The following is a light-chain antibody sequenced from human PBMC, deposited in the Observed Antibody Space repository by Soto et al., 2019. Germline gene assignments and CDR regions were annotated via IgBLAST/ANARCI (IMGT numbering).Light chain of an antibody. J-gene: IGKJ5*01. CDR1: QSVSSY. V-gene: IGKV3-11*01. Sequence: PGERATLSCRASQSVSSYLAWYQQKPGQAPRLLIYDASNRATGIPARFSGSGSGTDFTLTISSLEPEDFAVYYCQQRSNWPPEVTFGQGTRLEIK. CDR3: QQRSNWPPEVT. CDR2: DAS.